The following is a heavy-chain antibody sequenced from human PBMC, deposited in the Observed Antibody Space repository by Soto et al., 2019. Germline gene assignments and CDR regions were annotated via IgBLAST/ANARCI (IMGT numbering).Heavy chain of an antibody. CDR2: INESGSA. D-gene: IGHD3-3*01. J-gene: IGHJ4*02. Sequence: SQTLSLTCAFHGVSLTGNYWIWIRNTPGTVLECIGVINESGSAHYDPAVRSGVTISVDTYKKQFSLKLSSVTAADTAVYYCATSYYNFWSAYYLAYFDYWGQGTLVTVSS. CDR1: GVSLTGNY. CDR3: ATSYYNFWSAYYLAYFDY. V-gene: IGHV4-34*01.